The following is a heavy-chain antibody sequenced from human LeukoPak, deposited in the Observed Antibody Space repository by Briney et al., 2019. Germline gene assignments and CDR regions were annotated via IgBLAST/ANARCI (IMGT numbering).Heavy chain of an antibody. CDR1: GFTFSTYW. J-gene: IGHJ3*02. D-gene: IGHD1-26*01. CDR3: AKGGWQLLPDAFDI. Sequence: GGSLRLSCAASGFTFSTYWMSWVRQAPGKGLEWVANIKQDGSEKYYADSVKGRFTISRDNSKNTLYLQMNSLRAEDTAVYYCAKGGWQLLPDAFDIWGQGTMVTVSS. CDR2: IKQDGSEK. V-gene: IGHV3-7*01.